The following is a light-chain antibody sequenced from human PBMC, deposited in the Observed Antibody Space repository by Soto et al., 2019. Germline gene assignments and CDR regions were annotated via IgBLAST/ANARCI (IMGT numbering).Light chain of an antibody. CDR3: QQYGRSPYT. Sequence: EIVLTQSPGTLSLSPGERATLSCRASQSVSSSYLAWYQQKPGQAPRLLIYGASSRATGIPDRFGGSGSGTDFTLTISRLEPEDFAVYYCQQYGRSPYTFGQGTKVDIK. V-gene: IGKV3-20*01. CDR2: GAS. J-gene: IGKJ2*01. CDR1: QSVSSSY.